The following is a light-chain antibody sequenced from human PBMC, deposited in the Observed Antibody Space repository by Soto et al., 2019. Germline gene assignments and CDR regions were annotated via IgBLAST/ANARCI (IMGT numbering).Light chain of an antibody. Sequence: QSALTQPASVSGSPGQSITISCTGTSSDVAGYNYVSWYQHHPGKAPKLMIYDVSNRPSGVSSRFSGSKSGNTASLTISGLQVEDEAAYYCCSCTSGSTYVFGTGTKLTVL. V-gene: IGLV2-14*03. CDR3: CSCTSGSTYV. J-gene: IGLJ1*01. CDR1: SSDVAGYNY. CDR2: DVS.